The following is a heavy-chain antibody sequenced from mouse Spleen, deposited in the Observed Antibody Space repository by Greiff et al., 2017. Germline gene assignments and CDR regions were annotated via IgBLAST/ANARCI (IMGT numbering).Heavy chain of an antibody. J-gene: IGHJ4*01. V-gene: IGHV1S132*01. CDR1: GYTFTSYW. CDR2: IFPGTGTT. CDR3: ARRPHY. Sequence: VMLVESGAELVRPGTSVKISCKTSGYTFTSYWIQWVKQRPGQGLGWIGEIFPGTGTTYCNEKFKGKATLTIDTSSSTAYMQLSSLTSEDSAVYFCARRPHYWGQGTSVTVSS.